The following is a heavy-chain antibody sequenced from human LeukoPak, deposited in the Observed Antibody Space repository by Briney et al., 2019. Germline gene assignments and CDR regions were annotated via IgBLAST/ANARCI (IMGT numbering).Heavy chain of an antibody. CDR1: GGSISSSGYY. V-gene: IGHV4-39*07. CDR3: ARGQYCSDGSCCLHY. CDR2: IYYSGST. D-gene: IGHD2-15*01. Sequence: SETLSLTCTVSGGSISSSGYYWGWIRQPPGRGLEWIGSIYYSGSTYYNPSLKSRVSISVDTSKNQLSLKLSSVTAADTAVYYCARGQYCSDGSCCLHYWGQGTLVTVSS. J-gene: IGHJ4*02.